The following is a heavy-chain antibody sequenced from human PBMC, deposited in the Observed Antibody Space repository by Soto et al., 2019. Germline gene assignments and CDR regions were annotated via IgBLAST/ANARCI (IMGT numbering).Heavy chain of an antibody. CDR3: AKTRSAWSDFHYYSLDV. Sequence: GGSLRLSCTVSGLPFSDFGLHWVRQAPGKGLEWVAIISSDGGKKLYADSVKGRFTVSRDNSKSTLYLQMSRLGSEDSALYFCAKTRSAWSDFHYYSLDVWGQGTTVTVSS. D-gene: IGHD1-26*01. CDR1: GLPFSDFG. V-gene: IGHV3-30*18. J-gene: IGHJ6*02. CDR2: ISSDGGKK.